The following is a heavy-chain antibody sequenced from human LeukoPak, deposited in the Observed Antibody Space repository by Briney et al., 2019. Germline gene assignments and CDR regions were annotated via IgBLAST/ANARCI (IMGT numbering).Heavy chain of an antibody. V-gene: IGHV3-33*01. D-gene: IGHD4-17*01. J-gene: IGHJ6*02. CDR1: GFTFSSYG. CDR3: AREVGYGDYPYYYYYGMDV. Sequence: GGSLRLSCAASGFTFSSYGMYWVRQAPGKGLEWVAVIWYDGSNKYYADSVKGRFTISRDNSKNTLYLQMNSLRAEDTAVYYCAREVGYGDYPYYYYYGMDVWGQGTTVTVSS. CDR2: IWYDGSNK.